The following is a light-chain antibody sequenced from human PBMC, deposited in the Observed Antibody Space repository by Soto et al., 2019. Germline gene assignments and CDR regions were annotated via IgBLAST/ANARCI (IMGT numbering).Light chain of an antibody. CDR2: LNSDGSH. CDR3: QTWGTGKGV. V-gene: IGLV4-69*01. Sequence: QSVLTQSPSASASLGASVKVTCNLSSGHSSYAIAWHQQQPEKGPRYLMKLNSDGSHRKGDGIPDRFSGSNSGAERYLTISSLQSEDEAEYYSQTWGTGKGVFGGGTKLTVL. J-gene: IGLJ2*01. CDR1: SGHSSYA.